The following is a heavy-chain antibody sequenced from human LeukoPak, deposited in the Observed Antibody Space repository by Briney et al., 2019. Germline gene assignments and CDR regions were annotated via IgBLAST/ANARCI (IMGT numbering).Heavy chain of an antibody. CDR3: ARVVVVPAANNWFDP. V-gene: IGHV1-18*01. Sequence: ASVKVSCKASGYTFTSYGISWVRQAPGQGLEWMGWISAYNGNTNYAQKLQGRVTMTTDTSTSTAYMELRSLRSDDTAVYYCARVVVVPAANNWFDPWGQGTLVTVSS. CDR2: ISAYNGNT. D-gene: IGHD2-2*01. J-gene: IGHJ5*02. CDR1: GYTFTSYG.